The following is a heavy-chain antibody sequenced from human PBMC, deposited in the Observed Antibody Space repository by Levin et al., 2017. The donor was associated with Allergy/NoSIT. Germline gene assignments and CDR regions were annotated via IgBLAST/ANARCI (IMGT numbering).Heavy chain of an antibody. V-gene: IGHV4-31*03. Sequence: SETLSLTCTVSDGSINSNRFYWTWIRQHPGKGLEWIGYIYYSGSTYYNPSLESRVTISVDASKNQFSLKLSSVTAADTAVYYCARDDAGSDPGTATPYYGMGVWGQGTTVTVSS. CDR1: DGSINSNRFY. J-gene: IGHJ6*02. CDR3: ARDDAGSDPGTATPYYGMGV. D-gene: IGHD5-18*01. CDR2: IYYSGST.